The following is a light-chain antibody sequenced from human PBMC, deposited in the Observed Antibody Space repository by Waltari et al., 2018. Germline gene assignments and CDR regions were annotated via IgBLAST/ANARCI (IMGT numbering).Light chain of an antibody. Sequence: EIVLTQSPGTLSSSPGERATLSCRASQSVSSSYLVWYQQKPGQAPRLLIYGTSSRATDIPDRFSGSGSGTDFTLTISRLEPEDFAVYYCQQYGGSPPITFGQGTRLEIK. CDR2: GTS. CDR1: QSVSSSY. CDR3: QQYGGSPPIT. J-gene: IGKJ5*01. V-gene: IGKV3-20*01.